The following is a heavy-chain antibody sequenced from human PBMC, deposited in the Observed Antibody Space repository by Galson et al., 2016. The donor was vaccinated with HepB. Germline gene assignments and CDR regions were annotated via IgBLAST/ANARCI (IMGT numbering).Heavy chain of an antibody. V-gene: IGHV1-18*01. CDR3: TRDTRKIRYQLLEMYYYYYAMDV. J-gene: IGHJ6*02. CDR2: ISAYNGNT. Sequence: SVKVSCKASGYTFTTYGISWVRQAPGQGLEWMGWISAYNGNTNYAQKLQGRVTMTTDTSTSTAYMELRSLRSDDTAVYYCTRDTRKIRYQLLEMYYYYYAMDVWGQGTTVTVSS. CDR1: GYTFTTYG. D-gene: IGHD2-2*01.